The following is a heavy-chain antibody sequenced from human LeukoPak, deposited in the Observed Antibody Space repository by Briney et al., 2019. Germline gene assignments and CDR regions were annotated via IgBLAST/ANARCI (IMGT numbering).Heavy chain of an antibody. Sequence: SETLSLTCTVSGGSISSGDYYWSWIRQPPGKGLEWIGYIYYSGSTYYNPSPKSRVTISVDTSKNQFSLKLSSVTAADTAVYYCARELKGDYVWGSSNWFDPWGQGTLVTVSS. J-gene: IGHJ5*02. D-gene: IGHD3-16*01. CDR2: IYYSGST. CDR3: ARELKGDYVWGSSNWFDP. V-gene: IGHV4-30-4*01. CDR1: GGSISSGDYY.